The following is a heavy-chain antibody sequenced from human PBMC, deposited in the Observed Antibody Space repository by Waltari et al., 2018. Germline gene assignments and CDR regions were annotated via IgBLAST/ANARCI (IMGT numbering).Heavy chain of an antibody. CDR3: AKDRGPATSHVGLDL. J-gene: IGHJ2*01. V-gene: IGHV3-9*01. D-gene: IGHD2-2*01. CDR1: GFAFGDYA. CDR2: VTWNSGSI. Sequence: EVQLVESGGGLVQPGRSLRISCAASGFAFGDYAMHWVRRPPGGGLELVSCVTWNSGSIDYADSVKDRFTISRDNAKNSLYLQMNSLRSEDTALYYCAKDRGPATSHVGLDLWGRGTLVTVSS.